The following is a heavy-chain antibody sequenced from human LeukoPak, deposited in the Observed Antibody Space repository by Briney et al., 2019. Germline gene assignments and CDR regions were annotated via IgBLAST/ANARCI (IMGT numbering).Heavy chain of an antibody. V-gene: IGHV1-18*01. J-gene: IGHJ5*02. CDR3: ARDRGRAPFDP. CDR1: GYSFSTNG. CDR2: ISAYNGNT. Sequence: ASVKVSCKASGYSFSTNGISWVRQAPGQGLEWMGWISAYNGNTNYAQKLQGRVTMTTDTSTSTAYMELRSLGSDDTAVYYCARDRGRAPFDPWGQGTLVTVSS. D-gene: IGHD3-10*01.